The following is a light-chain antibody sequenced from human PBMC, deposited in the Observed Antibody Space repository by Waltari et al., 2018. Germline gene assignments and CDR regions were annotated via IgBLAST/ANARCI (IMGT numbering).Light chain of an antibody. CDR2: GIN. CDR1: GSNLGAGYA. Sequence: QSVLTQPPSVSGAPGQRVTISCTGSGSNLGAGYAVPWYQQIPGKAPKLLIYGINNRPSGVPARFSGSQSGTSASLAITGLQADDEADYYCQSYDTSLSVVFGGGTKLTVL. CDR3: QSYDTSLSVV. V-gene: IGLV1-40*01. J-gene: IGLJ2*01.